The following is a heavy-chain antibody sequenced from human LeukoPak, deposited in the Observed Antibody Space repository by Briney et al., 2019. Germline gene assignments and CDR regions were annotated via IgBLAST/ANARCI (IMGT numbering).Heavy chain of an antibody. CDR2: LYYSGNT. CDR3: ARQTKGSRFCSGGSCYSRWFDP. D-gene: IGHD2-15*01. V-gene: IGHV4-39*01. CDR1: GGSISSSSYY. J-gene: IGHJ5*02. Sequence: PSETLSLTCTVSGGSISSSSYYWGWIRQPPGKGLEWIGSLYYSGNTYYNPSLNSRVTISVDTSKNQFSLKLSSVTAPDTAVYYCARQTKGSRFCSGGSCYSRWFDPWGQGTLVTVSS.